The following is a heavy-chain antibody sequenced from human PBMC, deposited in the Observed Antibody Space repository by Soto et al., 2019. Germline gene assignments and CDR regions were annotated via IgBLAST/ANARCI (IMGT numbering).Heavy chain of an antibody. CDR1: GYTFTSHG. D-gene: IGHD3-22*01. Sequence: ASVKVSCKASGYTFTSHGISWVRRAPGQGLEWMGWISAYNGETNYAQKLQGRVTMTTDASTDTAYMELSSLRSEDTAVYYCATWANSGYYYYWGQGSLVTVSS. CDR2: ISAYNGET. CDR3: ATWANSGYYYY. V-gene: IGHV1-18*01. J-gene: IGHJ4*02.